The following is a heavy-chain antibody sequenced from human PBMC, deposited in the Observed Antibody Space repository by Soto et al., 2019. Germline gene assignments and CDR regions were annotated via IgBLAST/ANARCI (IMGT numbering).Heavy chain of an antibody. CDR1: GFTFSSDA. V-gene: IGHV3-23*01. J-gene: IGHJ3*02. CDR3: AKRYLTDAFDI. CDR2: ISGSGGGT. Sequence: GGSLRLACAASGFTFSSDAMSWVRQAPGKGLEWDSAISGSGGGTYYADSVKGRFTISRANSKNTLYLQMNSLIAEDTAVYYCAKRYLTDAFDIWGQGTMVTVSS. D-gene: IGHD1-1*01.